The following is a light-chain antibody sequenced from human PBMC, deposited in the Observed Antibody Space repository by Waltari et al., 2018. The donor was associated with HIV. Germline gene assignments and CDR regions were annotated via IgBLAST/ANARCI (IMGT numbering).Light chain of an antibody. J-gene: IGKJ5*01. CDR2: WAS. CDR1: QSFLSTSDNKNY. CDR3: QQYFTTPIT. Sequence: DIVMTQSPDSLAVSLGERATINCRSRQSFLSTSDNKNYLAWYQQKPGQPPKLLISWASTRESGVPARFSGSGSGTDFTLTISSLQAEDVAVYDCQQYFTTPITFGQGTRLEIK. V-gene: IGKV4-1*01.